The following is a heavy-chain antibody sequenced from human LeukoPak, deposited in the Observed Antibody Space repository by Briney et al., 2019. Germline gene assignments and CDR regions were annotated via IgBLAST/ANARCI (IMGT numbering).Heavy chain of an antibody. CDR2: ITSSSSTI. Sequence: GGSLRLSCAASGFTFSSYSMNWVRQAPGKGLEWVSYITSSSSTIYYADSVKGRFTISRDNAKNSPYLQMNSLRAEDTAVYYCGSIGSGWFSVQHWGQGTLVTVSS. J-gene: IGHJ1*01. V-gene: IGHV3-48*01. D-gene: IGHD6-19*01. CDR3: GSIGSGWFSVQH. CDR1: GFTFSSYS.